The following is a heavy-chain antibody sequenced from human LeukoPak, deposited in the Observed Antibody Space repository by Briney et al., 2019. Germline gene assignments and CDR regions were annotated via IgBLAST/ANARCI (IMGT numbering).Heavy chain of an antibody. Sequence: GGCLRLSRAASGFTFSNYAMNWVRQAPGKGLEWVSSISSSSSHIYYADSVKGRFTISRDNAKNSLYLQMNSLRAEDTAVYYCASGYCSTTTCPPAWGQGTLVTVSS. CDR2: ISSSSSHI. D-gene: IGHD2-2*01. CDR1: GFTFSNYA. J-gene: IGHJ5*02. CDR3: ASGYCSTTTCPPA. V-gene: IGHV3-21*01.